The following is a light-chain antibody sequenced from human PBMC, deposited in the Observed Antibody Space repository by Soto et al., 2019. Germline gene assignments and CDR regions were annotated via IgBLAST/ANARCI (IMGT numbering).Light chain of an antibody. CDR3: QQYETFSGT. CDR1: QSISSW. V-gene: IGKV1-5*01. J-gene: IGKJ1*01. CDR2: DAS. Sequence: DIQMTQSPSTLSASVGDRVTITCRASQSISSWLAWYQQKSGKAPKLLIYDASDLETGVPSRFSGSGSGTKFTLTIASLQPDDFATYYCQQYETFSGTCGPGTKGDIK.